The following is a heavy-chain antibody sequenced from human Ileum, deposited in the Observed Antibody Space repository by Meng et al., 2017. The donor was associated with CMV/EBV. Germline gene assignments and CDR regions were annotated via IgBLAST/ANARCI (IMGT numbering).Heavy chain of an antibody. V-gene: IGHV3-23*01. D-gene: IGHD2-2*01. Sequence: SSYAMSWGRQAPGKGLEWVSAISGSGGSTYYADSVKGRFTISRDNSKNTLYLQMNSLRAEDTAVYYCAKDRGVVVPAAMISNWFDPWGQGTLVTVSS. J-gene: IGHJ5*02. CDR2: ISGSGGST. CDR3: AKDRGVVVPAAMISNWFDP. CDR1: SSYA.